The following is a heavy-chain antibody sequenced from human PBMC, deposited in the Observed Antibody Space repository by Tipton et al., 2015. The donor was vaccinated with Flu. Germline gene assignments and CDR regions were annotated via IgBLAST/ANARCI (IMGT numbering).Heavy chain of an antibody. CDR2: LSGSGGTT. Sequence: SLRLSCAASGFTFSDHYMDWVRQAPGKGLEWVAALSGSGGTTYFAESVKGRFTISRDNSKNTLYLQMNSLRAEDTAVYYCAKVIPELVAGLDYWGQGTLVTVSS. V-gene: IGHV3-23*01. CDR1: GFTFSDHY. CDR3: AKVIPELVAGLDY. J-gene: IGHJ4*02. D-gene: IGHD6-19*01.